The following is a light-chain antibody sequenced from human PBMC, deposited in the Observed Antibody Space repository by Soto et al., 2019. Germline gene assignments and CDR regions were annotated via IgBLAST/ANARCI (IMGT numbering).Light chain of an antibody. CDR1: QSVSSNY. CDR2: GAS. V-gene: IGKV3-20*01. Sequence: EIVLTQSPATLSLSPGERVTRSCRASQSVSSNYLAWYQQRPGQAPRLVISGASSRAAAIPDRFSGSGSGTDFTLTISRLEPEDFAVYYCQHYDGSPPRYTFGQGTKLEIK. J-gene: IGKJ2*01. CDR3: QHYDGSPPRYT.